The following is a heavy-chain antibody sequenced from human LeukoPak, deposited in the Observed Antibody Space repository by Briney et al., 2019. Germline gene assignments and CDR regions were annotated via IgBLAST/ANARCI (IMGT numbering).Heavy chain of an antibody. J-gene: IGHJ4*02. Sequence: GSLRLSCAASGFTFSSYAMSWVRQAPGKGLEWVSAISGSGGSTYYADSVKGRFTISRDNSKNTLYLQMNSLRAEDTAVYYCAKDLGRTDYGASYFDYWGQGTLVTVSS. CDR3: AKDLGRTDYGASYFDY. CDR2: ISGSGGST. D-gene: IGHD4-17*01. V-gene: IGHV3-23*01. CDR1: GFTFSSYA.